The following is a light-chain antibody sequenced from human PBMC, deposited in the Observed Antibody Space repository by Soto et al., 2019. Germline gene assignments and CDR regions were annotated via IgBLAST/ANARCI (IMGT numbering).Light chain of an antibody. J-gene: IGKJ1*01. CDR3: QQYNNWPPWT. CDR2: GPS. Sequence: EIVMTQSPATLSVSPGERATLSCRASQSVSSNLAWYQQKPGQAPRLLISGPSTRATGIPARFSGSGSGTEVTFAISSLQSEDFAVYYCQQYNNWPPWTFGQGTKVEIK. V-gene: IGKV3-15*01. CDR1: QSVSSN.